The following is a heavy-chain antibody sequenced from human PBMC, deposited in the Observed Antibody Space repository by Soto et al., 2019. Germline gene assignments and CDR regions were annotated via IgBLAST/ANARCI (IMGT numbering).Heavy chain of an antibody. CDR2: ISGGGDTT. D-gene: IGHD6-13*01. Sequence: GGSLRLSCAASGFTFSDYAMHWVRQAPGKGLEWVSFISGGGDTTNYADSVQGRFTISRDTSKNTVYLQMNSPGADDTAVYYCAGRAYPATGVESGYFDYWGQGALVTVSS. CDR3: AGRAYPATGVESGYFDY. V-gene: IGHV3-23*01. CDR1: GFTFSDYA. J-gene: IGHJ4*02.